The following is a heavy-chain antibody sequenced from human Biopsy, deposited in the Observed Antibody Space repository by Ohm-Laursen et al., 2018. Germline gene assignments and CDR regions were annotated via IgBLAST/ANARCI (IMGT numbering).Heavy chain of an antibody. CDR3: GRREVVITHDAFDT. V-gene: IGHV4-59*08. CDR1: GGSFTGHY. J-gene: IGHJ3*02. Sequence: SDTLSLTCPVSGGSFTGHYWTWIRQPPGKGLEWIGDVYYSGSTNRNPSLKSRVTILVDTSKNQFSLKLNSVTAAGTAVYYCGRREVVITHDAFDTWGQGTMVTVSS. CDR2: VYYSGST. D-gene: IGHD3-22*01.